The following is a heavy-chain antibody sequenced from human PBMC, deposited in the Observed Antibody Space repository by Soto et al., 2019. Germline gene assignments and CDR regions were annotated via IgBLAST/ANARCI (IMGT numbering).Heavy chain of an antibody. CDR3: ARRYYDILTGLLEAFDI. CDR2: IYPGDSDT. V-gene: IGHV5-51*01. D-gene: IGHD3-9*01. Sequence: PGESLKISCKGSGYSFTSYWIDWVRQMPGKGLEWMGIIYPGDSDTRYSPSFQGQVTISADKSISTAYLQWSSLKASDTAMYYCARRYYDILTGLLEAFDIWGQGTMVTVSS. CDR1: GYSFTSYW. J-gene: IGHJ3*02.